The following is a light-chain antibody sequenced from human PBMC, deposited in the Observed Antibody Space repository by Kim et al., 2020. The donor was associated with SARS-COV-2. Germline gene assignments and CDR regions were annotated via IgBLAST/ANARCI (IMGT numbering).Light chain of an antibody. CDR2: EVS. J-gene: IGLJ3*02. CDR1: SSDVGSYNR. Sequence: QSALTQPPSVSGSPGQSVTISCTGTSSDVGSYNRVSWYQQTPGTVPKLMIYEVSNRPSGVPDRFSGSKSGNSASLTISGLQAEDEADYYCSSYTSSDTWVFGGGTQLTVL. CDR3: SSYTSSDTWV. V-gene: IGLV2-18*02.